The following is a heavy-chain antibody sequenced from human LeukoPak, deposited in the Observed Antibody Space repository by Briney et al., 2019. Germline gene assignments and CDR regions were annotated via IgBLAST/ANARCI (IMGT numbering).Heavy chain of an antibody. CDR2: ISYSGST. D-gene: IGHD5-18*01. J-gene: IGHJ4*02. V-gene: IGHV4-31*03. CDR3: ARVRGYSYGELDY. CDR1: GGSISSGGYY. Sequence: SQTLSLTCTVSGGSISSGGYYWSWIRQHPGKGLEWIGYISYSGSTYYNPSLNSRVTIPVGTSKSQFSLKLSSVTAADTAVYYCARVRGYSYGELDYWGQGTLVTVSS.